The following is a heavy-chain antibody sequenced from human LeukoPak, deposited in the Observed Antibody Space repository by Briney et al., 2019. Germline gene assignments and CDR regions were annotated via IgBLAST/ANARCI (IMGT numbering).Heavy chain of an antibody. Sequence: GASVKVSCKASGYTFTSYGISWVRQAPGQGLEWMGWISAYNGNTNYAQKLQGRVTMTTDTSTSTAYMELRSLRSDDTAVYYCARDRVTTYGGYYYYYGMDVWGQGTTVTVSS. V-gene: IGHV1-18*01. J-gene: IGHJ6*02. D-gene: IGHD4-17*01. CDR1: GYTFTSYG. CDR2: ISAYNGNT. CDR3: ARDRVTTYGGYYYYYGMDV.